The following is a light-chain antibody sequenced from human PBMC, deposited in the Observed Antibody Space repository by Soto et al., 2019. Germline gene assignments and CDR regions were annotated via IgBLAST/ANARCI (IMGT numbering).Light chain of an antibody. Sequence: EIVLTQSPGTLSLSPGERATLSCRASQSVYNNYLAWYQQKPGQTPRLLVNGASNRATGIPDRFSGGGSGTDFTLTISSLEPEDFAVYYCQQYCLPPHSFGQGTRVEIK. CDR3: QQYCLPPHS. J-gene: IGKJ2*01. V-gene: IGKV3-20*01. CDR2: GAS. CDR1: QSVYNNY.